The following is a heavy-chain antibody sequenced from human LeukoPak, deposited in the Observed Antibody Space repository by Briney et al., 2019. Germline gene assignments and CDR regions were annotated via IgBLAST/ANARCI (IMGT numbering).Heavy chain of an antibody. CDR3: AIGDDYGDHWGHY. CDR2: SYHGGST. V-gene: IGHV4-34*01. Sequence: SETLSLTCAVYGGSFSGYYWSWIRQSPGKGLEWIGESYHGGSTNYNPSLKSRVTISVDTSNNQFSLKLGSLTAADTAVYYCAIGDDYGDHWGHYWGQGPLLNVSS. J-gene: IGHJ4*02. D-gene: IGHD4-17*01. CDR1: GGSFSGYY.